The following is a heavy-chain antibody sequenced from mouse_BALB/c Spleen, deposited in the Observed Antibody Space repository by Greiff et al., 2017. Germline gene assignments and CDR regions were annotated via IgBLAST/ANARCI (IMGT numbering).Heavy chain of an antibody. CDR1: GYTFTNYW. V-gene: IGHV1-63*02. Sequence: QVQLQQSGAELVRPGTSVKISCKASGYTFTNYWLGWVKQRPGHGLEWIGDIYPGGGYTNYNEKFKGKATLTADTSSSTAYTQLSSLTSEDSAVYFCAPYDYDEGFAYWGQGTLVTVSA. D-gene: IGHD2-4*01. CDR2: IYPGGGYT. CDR3: APYDYDEGFAY. J-gene: IGHJ3*01.